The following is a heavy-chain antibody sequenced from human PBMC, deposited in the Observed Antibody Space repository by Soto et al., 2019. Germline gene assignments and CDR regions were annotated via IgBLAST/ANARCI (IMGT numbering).Heavy chain of an antibody. CDR2: ISAYNGNT. D-gene: IGHD3-10*01. CDR3: ARAFGSGSYQLD. Sequence: ASVKVSCTTSGYTFTNYGISWVRQAPGQGLEWMGWISAYNGNTNNAQKFQGRVTMTTDTSTSTAYMELRSLTSDDTAVYYCARAFGSGSYQLDWGQGTLVTGS. V-gene: IGHV1-18*01. J-gene: IGHJ4*02. CDR1: GYTFTNYG.